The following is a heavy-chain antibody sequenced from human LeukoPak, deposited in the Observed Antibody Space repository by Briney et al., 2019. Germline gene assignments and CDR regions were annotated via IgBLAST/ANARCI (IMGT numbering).Heavy chain of an antibody. J-gene: IGHJ4*02. D-gene: IGHD3-22*01. CDR1: GGSISSYY. CDR3: ARDPYYYDSSQQATNY. V-gene: IGHV4-59*08. Sequence: SETLSLTCTVSGGSISSYYWSWIRQPPGKGLEWIGYIYYSGSTNYNPSLKSRVTISIDTSKNQFSLKLSSVTAADTAVYYCARDPYYYDSSQQATNYWGQGTLVTVSS. CDR2: IYYSGST.